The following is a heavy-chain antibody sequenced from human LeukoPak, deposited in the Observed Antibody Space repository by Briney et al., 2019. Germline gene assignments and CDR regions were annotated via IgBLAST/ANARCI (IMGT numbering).Heavy chain of an antibody. J-gene: IGHJ6*02. CDR3: ARDSRDYGSGSYWDV. CDR2: ITGSIYFSGST. CDR1: GGSISNYY. Sequence: SETLSLTCTVSGGSISNYYWNWIRQPPGKGLEWIGYITGSIYFSGSTKYDPSLESRVTMSVDTSKNQFSLTLSSVTAADTAVYYCARDSRDYGSGSYWDVWGQGTTVTVSS. V-gene: IGHV4-59*01. D-gene: IGHD3-10*01.